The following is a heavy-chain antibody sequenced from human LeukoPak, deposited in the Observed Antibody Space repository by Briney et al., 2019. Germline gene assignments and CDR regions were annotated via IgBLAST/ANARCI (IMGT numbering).Heavy chain of an antibody. CDR1: GFTFSSYS. J-gene: IGHJ6*02. D-gene: IGHD3-10*01. V-gene: IGHV3-21*01. CDR2: ISSSGSYI. CDR3: SRDQRGLIWFGELSEIPKTYPYGMDV. Sequence: GGSLRLSCAASGFTFSSYSMNWVRQAPGKGLEWVSSISSSGSYIYYADSVKGRFTISRDNSKSSLYLQMNSLRAEDTAVYYCSRDQRGLIWFGELSEIPKTYPYGMDVWGHETTVTVSS.